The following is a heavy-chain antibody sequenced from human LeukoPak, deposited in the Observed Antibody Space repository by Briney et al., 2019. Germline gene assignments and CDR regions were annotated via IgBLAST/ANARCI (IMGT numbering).Heavy chain of an antibody. Sequence: ASVKVSCKASGYTFTSYDINWVRQATGQGLEWMGWINPNSGGTNYAQKFQGRVTMTRDTSISTAYMELSRLRSDDTAVYYCARVSYYDSSGTFDYWGQGTLVTVSS. CDR1: GYTFTSYD. CDR2: INPNSGGT. CDR3: ARVSYYDSSGTFDY. D-gene: IGHD3-22*01. V-gene: IGHV1-2*02. J-gene: IGHJ4*02.